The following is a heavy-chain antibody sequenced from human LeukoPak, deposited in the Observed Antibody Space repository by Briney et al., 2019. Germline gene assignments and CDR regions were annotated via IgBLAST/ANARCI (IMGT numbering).Heavy chain of an antibody. J-gene: IGHJ4*02. CDR3: ARGLGAIAVAGWSYYFDY. D-gene: IGHD6-19*01. CDR2: IYTSGST. Sequence: SETLSLTCTVSGGSISSYYWSWIRQPAGKGLEWIGRIYTSGSTNYNPPLKSRVTMSVDTSKNQFSLKLSSVTAADTAVYYCARGLGAIAVAGWSYYFDYWGQGTLVTVSS. CDR1: GGSISSYY. V-gene: IGHV4-4*07.